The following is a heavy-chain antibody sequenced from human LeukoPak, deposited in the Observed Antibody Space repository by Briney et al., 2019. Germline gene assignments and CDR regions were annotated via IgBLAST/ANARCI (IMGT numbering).Heavy chain of an antibody. D-gene: IGHD2-2*02. CDR1: GGSISSYY. Sequence: SETLSLTCTVSGGSISSYYWSWIRQPPGKGLEWMGYIYYSGSTNYNPSLKSRVTISVDTSKNQFSLKLSSVTAADTAVYYCARGYRYYFDYWGQGTLVTVSS. CDR3: ARGYRYYFDY. V-gene: IGHV4-59*01. J-gene: IGHJ4*02. CDR2: IYYSGST.